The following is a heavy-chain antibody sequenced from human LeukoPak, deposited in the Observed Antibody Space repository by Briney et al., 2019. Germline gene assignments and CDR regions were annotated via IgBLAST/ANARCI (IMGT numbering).Heavy chain of an antibody. V-gene: IGHV4-61*01. CDR2: IYYSGST. CDR3: ARGAPGGVGYYGSGSYYNFDY. CDR1: GGSISSSSYY. J-gene: IGHJ4*02. D-gene: IGHD3-10*01. Sequence: PSETLSLTCTVSGGSISSSSYYWSWIRQPPGKGLEWIGYIYYSGSTNYNPSLKSRVTISVDTSKNQFSLKLSSVTAADTAVYYCARGAPGGVGYYGSGSYYNFDYWGQGTLVTVSS.